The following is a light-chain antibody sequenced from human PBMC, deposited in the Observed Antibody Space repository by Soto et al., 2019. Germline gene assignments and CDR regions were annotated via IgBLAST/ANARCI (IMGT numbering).Light chain of an antibody. V-gene: IGKV2-28*01. J-gene: IGKJ2*01. CDR3: MQALQTPMYT. CDR2: LGS. CDR1: QSLLHSNGYNY. Sequence: DIVMTQSPLSLPVTPGEPASISCRSSQSLLHSNGYNYLDWFVQKPGQSPQLLIYLGSNRASGVPDRFSDSGSGTDFTLKISRVEAEDVGVYYCMQALQTPMYTFGQGTKLEIK.